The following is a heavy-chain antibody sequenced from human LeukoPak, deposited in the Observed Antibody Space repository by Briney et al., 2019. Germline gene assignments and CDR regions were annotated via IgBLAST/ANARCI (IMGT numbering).Heavy chain of an antibody. CDR1: GFTFSSYW. CDR2: IKQDGSEK. CDR3: ARVAVDSRLRE. D-gene: IGHD3-22*01. J-gene: IGHJ4*02. Sequence: PGGSLRLSCAASGFTFSSYWMSWVRQAPGKGLEWVANIKQDGSEKYYVYSVKGRFTISRDNAKNSLYLQMNSLRAEDTAVYYCARVAVDSRLREWGQGTLVTVSS. V-gene: IGHV3-7*01.